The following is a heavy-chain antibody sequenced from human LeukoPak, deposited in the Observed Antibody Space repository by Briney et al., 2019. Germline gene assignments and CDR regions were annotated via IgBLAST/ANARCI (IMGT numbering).Heavy chain of an antibody. CDR3: ARYNSGSYSYGMDV. D-gene: IGHD1-26*01. CDR2: IDWDDDK. CDR1: GFSLSTSAMC. V-gene: IGHV2-70*11. Sequence: SGPALAKPTQTLTLTCTFSGFSLSTSAMCVSWVRQPPGKALEWLARIDWDDDKYYSTSLKTRLTISKDTSKNQVVLTMTNMDPVDTATYYCARYNSGSYSYGMDVWGQGTTVTVSS. J-gene: IGHJ6*02.